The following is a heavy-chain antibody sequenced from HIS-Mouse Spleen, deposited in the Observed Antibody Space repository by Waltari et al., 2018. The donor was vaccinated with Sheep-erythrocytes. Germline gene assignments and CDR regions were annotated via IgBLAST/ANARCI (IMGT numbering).Heavy chain of an antibody. CDR3: ARHKDTAMVHFDY. CDR1: GGSISSSSYY. D-gene: IGHD5-18*01. J-gene: IGHJ4*02. Sequence: QLQLQESGPGLVKPSETLSLTCTVSGGSISSSSYYWGWIRQPPGKGLEWIGSIYYSGSTYYNPSRKSRVTISVDTSKNQFSLKLSSVTAADTAVYYCARHKDTAMVHFDYWGQGTLVTVSS. V-gene: IGHV4-39*01. CDR2: IYYSGST.